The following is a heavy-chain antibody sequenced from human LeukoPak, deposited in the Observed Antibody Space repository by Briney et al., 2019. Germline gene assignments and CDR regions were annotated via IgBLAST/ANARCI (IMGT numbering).Heavy chain of an antibody. CDR3: AKKAIVVVVAATSYFDY. V-gene: IGHV3-23*01. D-gene: IGHD2-15*01. CDR2: ICGSGGST. CDR1: GFTFSSYA. J-gene: IGHJ4*02. Sequence: GGSLRLSCAASGFTFSSYAMSWVRQAPGKGLAWVSAICGSGGSTYYADSVKGRFSISRDNSKNTLYLQMNSLRAEDTAVYYCAKKAIVVVVAATSYFDYWGRGTLVTVPS.